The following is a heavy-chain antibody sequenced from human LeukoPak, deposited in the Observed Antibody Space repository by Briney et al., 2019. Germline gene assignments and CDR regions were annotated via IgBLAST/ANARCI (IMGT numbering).Heavy chain of an antibody. V-gene: IGHV4-39*07. J-gene: IGHJ4*02. CDR1: GDSISSSSYC. D-gene: IGHD3-10*01. Sequence: SETLSLTCTVSGDSISSSSYCWGWIRQPPGTGLEWIGSIYYTGYTYDNPSLRSRITMSVDTPKNQFSLKLSSVTAADTAVYYCAREVSRLLWFGESIGHFDYWGQGTPVTVSS. CDR2: IYYTGYT. CDR3: AREVSRLLWFGESIGHFDY.